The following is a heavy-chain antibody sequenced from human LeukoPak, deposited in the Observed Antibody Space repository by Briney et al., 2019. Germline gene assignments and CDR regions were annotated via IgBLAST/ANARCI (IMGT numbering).Heavy chain of an antibody. Sequence: PSGTLSLICGVSGGSISSTNWWTWIRQPPGKGLEWIGEVHLDGRTNYNPSLESRLTMSVDLSENYISLKLTSVTAADTAVYYCAGEGGFYRPLDYTGQGTLVTVSS. J-gene: IGHJ4*02. D-gene: IGHD3-3*01. CDR1: GGSISSTNW. CDR2: VHLDGRT. CDR3: AGEGGFYRPLDY. V-gene: IGHV4-4*02.